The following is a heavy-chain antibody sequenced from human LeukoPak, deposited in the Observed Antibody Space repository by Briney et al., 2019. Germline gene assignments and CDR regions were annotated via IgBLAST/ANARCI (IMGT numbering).Heavy chain of an antibody. D-gene: IGHD5-24*01. J-gene: IGHJ4*02. Sequence: GGSLRLSCAASGFTFSSYAMHWVRQAPGKGLEWVAVISYDGSNKYYADSVKGRFTISRDNSKNTLYLQMNSLRAEDTAVYYCARDMGWLQLEGGFDYWGQGTLVTVSS. CDR1: GFTFSSYA. CDR3: ARDMGWLQLEGGFDY. V-gene: IGHV3-30-3*01. CDR2: ISYDGSNK.